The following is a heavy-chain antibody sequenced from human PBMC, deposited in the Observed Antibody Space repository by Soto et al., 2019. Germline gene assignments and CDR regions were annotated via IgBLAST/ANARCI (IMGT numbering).Heavy chain of an antibody. CDR3: AREPEDGVPGDY. V-gene: IGHV1-3*01. J-gene: IGHJ4*02. CDR2: IIVSHDRP. D-gene: IGHD2-8*01. CDR1: GYTFTAHS. Sequence: VQLVQSGTEVKEPGASVRVSCKASGYTFTAHSLHWARQAPGQGLEWMGWIIVSHDRPRYAPQFQGRLTFETDRIGTTADRHVTRLTPEDTAVYFCAREPEDGVPGDYWGQGTPVVVSS.